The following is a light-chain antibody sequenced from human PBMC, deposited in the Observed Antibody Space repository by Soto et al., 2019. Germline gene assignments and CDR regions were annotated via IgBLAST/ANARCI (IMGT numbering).Light chain of an antibody. V-gene: IGLV2-8*01. Sequence: QSALTQPPSASGSPGQSVTISCTGNSSDVGGYNYVSWYQHHPGKAPKLMIYEVTKRPSGVPDRFSGSKSGNTASLTVSGLQAEDEADYYCSSYAGSNNLMFGGGTKLTVL. CDR1: SSDVGGYNY. J-gene: IGLJ3*02. CDR3: SSYAGSNNLM. CDR2: EVT.